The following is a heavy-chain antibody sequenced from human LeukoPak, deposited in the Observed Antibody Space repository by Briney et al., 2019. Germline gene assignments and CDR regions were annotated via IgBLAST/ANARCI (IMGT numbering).Heavy chain of an antibody. V-gene: IGHV4-59*01. CDR2: IYYIGST. CDR3: ARLLDYDSSGYPDTFDI. J-gene: IGHJ3*02. D-gene: IGHD3-22*01. CDR1: GGSISSYY. Sequence: SETPSLTCTVSGGSISSYYWSWIRQPPGKGLEWIGYIYYIGSTNYNPSLKSRVTISIDTSKNHFSLKLSSLTAADTAVYYCARLLDYDSSGYPDTFDIWGQGTMVTVSS.